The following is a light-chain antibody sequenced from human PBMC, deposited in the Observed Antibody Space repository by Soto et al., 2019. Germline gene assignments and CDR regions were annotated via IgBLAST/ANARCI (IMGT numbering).Light chain of an antibody. CDR1: QSLFFSSSNNNY. Sequence: IVMTQSPDSLAVSLGEKATINCRSSQSLFFSSSNNNYLAWYQQKAGKAPKLLIYCASTRESGVSDRFSGSGSGTDFTLTIPGLQAEDVAVYFCQQYFATPVTFGGGTKVQI. CDR2: CAS. J-gene: IGKJ4*01. CDR3: QQYFATPVT. V-gene: IGKV4-1*01.